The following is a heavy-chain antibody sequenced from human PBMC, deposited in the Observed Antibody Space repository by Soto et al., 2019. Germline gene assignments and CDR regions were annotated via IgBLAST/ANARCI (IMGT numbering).Heavy chain of an antibody. D-gene: IGHD1-1*01. CDR1: GDKFSTYA. J-gene: IGHJ6*02. V-gene: IGHV1-69*01. Sequence: QVQLVQSGAEVRKPGSSVRVACKASGDKFSTYAINWVLQVPGQGLEWLGGIITFFGAAMYAQKFQGRVTITADESATTAYMELSSLRSEDTAVYYCARGGKERFRGSGMDVWGQGTTVTVSS. CDR2: IITFFGAA. CDR3: ARGGKERFRGSGMDV.